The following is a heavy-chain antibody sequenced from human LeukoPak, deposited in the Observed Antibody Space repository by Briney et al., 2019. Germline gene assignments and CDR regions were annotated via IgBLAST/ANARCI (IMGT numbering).Heavy chain of an antibody. D-gene: IGHD2-15*01. CDR3: AKVVVVAATAPYYFDY. Sequence: GGSLRLSCAASGFTFSTYAMSWVRQAPGKGLEWVSTISGSGANTYYAGSVRGRFTISRDNSKNTLYLHMNSLRAEDTAVYYCAKVVVVAATAPYYFDYWGQGTLVTVSS. CDR2: ISGSGANT. CDR1: GFTFSTYA. J-gene: IGHJ4*02. V-gene: IGHV3-23*01.